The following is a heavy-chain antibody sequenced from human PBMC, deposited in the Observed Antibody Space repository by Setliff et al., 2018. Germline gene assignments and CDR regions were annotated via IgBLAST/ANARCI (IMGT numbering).Heavy chain of an antibody. V-gene: IGHV1-18*01. J-gene: IGHJ6*03. D-gene: IGHD5-18*01. CDR3: ARGGHIRYDYYYMDV. CDR2: ISPYTGNA. Sequence: GASVKVSCKASGHIFNSYGISWVRQAPGQGLEWLGWISPYTGNAYYAPKFQGRVIMTTDTSTTTAYMDLRSLRPDDTAIYYCARGGHIRYDYYYMDVWGKGTTVTVSS. CDR1: GHIFNSYG.